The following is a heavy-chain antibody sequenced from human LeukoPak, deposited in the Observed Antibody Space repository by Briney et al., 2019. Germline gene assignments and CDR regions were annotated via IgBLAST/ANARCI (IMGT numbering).Heavy chain of an antibody. Sequence: ASVTVSCVSSGYTLTNYNISWVRPAPGRGVEGMGWISDYNGNTNYTQKLQGRVTMTTDTSTSTAYMELRSLRADDTAVYYCAREDSGSTVVGYYYYIDVWGKGTTVTVSS. D-gene: IGHD6-6*01. J-gene: IGHJ6*03. V-gene: IGHV1-18*01. CDR2: ISDYNGNT. CDR1: GYTLTNYN. CDR3: AREDSGSTVVGYYYYIDV.